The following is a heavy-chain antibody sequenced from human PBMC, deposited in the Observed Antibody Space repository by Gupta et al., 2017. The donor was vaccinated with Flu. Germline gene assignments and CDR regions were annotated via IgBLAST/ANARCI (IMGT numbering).Heavy chain of an antibody. Sequence: QVQLIQSVSEVREPGASVKISCKASGYTFTQFAIHWVRQAPGQGPEWLGWIQTNTGKPTYAQDLTGRLVFSLDTSVRTAFLQLTDLKAEDTGIYYCAKGRDWNDVDWFDPWGQGTLVTVSS. CDR2: IQTNTGKP. CDR3: AKGRDWNDVDWFDP. CDR1: GYTFTQFA. J-gene: IGHJ5*02. D-gene: IGHD2-21*01. V-gene: IGHV7-4-1*02.